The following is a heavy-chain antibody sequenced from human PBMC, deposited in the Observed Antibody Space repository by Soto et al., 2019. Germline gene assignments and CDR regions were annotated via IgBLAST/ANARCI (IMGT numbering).Heavy chain of an antibody. Sequence: QVQLVESGGGVVQPGRSLKLSCAASGFTFSTYGMHWVGQAPGKGLEWVSVISYDGSNKYYADSVKGRFTISRDNSKNTLYLQMNSLRAEDTAVYYCAKDANWIQLWLVIDYWGQGTLVTVSS. CDR3: AKDANWIQLWLVIDY. D-gene: IGHD5-18*01. J-gene: IGHJ4*02. V-gene: IGHV3-30*18. CDR2: ISYDGSNK. CDR1: GFTFSTYG.